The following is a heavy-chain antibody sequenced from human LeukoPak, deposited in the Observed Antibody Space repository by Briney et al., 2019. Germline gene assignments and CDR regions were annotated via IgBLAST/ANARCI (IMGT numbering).Heavy chain of an antibody. Sequence: ASVKVSCKASGYTFTGYYMHWVRQAPGQGLEWMGWINPNSGGTNYAQKFQGRVTMTRDTSINTAYMELSRLRSDDTAVYYCARDPNAVEGYYGYFGYWGQGTLVTVSS. V-gene: IGHV1-2*02. CDR1: GYTFTGYY. CDR2: INPNSGGT. CDR3: ARDPNAVEGYYGYFGY. D-gene: IGHD3-16*01. J-gene: IGHJ4*02.